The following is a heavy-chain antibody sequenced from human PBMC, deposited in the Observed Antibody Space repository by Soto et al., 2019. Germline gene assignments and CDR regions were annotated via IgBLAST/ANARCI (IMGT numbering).Heavy chain of an antibody. Sequence: QVQLVESGGGVVQPGRSLRLSCETSGFSFSVYGMHWVRQAPGKGLEWVAVIWYDASKQFYAASVEGRFTISRDNSKAILYLQMNSLRDEDTAFYYCAAWAEGATEVHWGQGTLVTVSS. CDR2: IWYDASKQ. CDR3: AAWAEGATEVH. D-gene: IGHD2-15*01. J-gene: IGHJ4*02. V-gene: IGHV3-33*01. CDR1: GFSFSVYG.